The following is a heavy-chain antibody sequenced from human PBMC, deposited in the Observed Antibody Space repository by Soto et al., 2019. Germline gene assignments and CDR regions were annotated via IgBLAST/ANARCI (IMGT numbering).Heavy chain of an antibody. Sequence: QVQLQESGPGLVKPSQALSLICTVSGGSISSGGHYWSWIRQHPGKGLEWIGYIYYTGTTYYNPSLRSRLTISVDASRNQFSLRLSSVTAADTAVSYCAREDETSNYFDYWGQGTLVTVSS. CDR2: IYYTGTT. CDR3: AREDETSNYFDY. V-gene: IGHV4-31*03. J-gene: IGHJ4*02. CDR1: GGSISSGGHY. D-gene: IGHD2-2*01.